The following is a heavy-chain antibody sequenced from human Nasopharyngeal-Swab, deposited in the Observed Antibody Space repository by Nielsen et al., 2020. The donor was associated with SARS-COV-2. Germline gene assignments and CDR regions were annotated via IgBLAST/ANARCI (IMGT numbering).Heavy chain of an antibody. V-gene: IGHV4-39*01. Sequence: WIRQPPGKGLEWIGSIYYSGSTYYNPSLKSRVTISVDTSKNQFSLKLSSVTAADTAVYYCVRHAGSSGGWYFDYWGQGTLVTVSS. J-gene: IGHJ4*02. CDR2: IYYSGST. D-gene: IGHD6-25*01. CDR3: VRHAGSSGGWYFDY.